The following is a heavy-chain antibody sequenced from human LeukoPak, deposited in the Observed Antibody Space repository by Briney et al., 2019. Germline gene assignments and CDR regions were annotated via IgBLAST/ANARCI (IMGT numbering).Heavy chain of an antibody. CDR2: IYSGGST. Sequence: VGSLRLSCAASGFTVSSNYMSWVRQAPGKGLEWVSVIYSGGSTYYADSVKGRFTISRDNSKNTLYLQMNSLRAEDTAVYYCHSGSYWYYFDYWGQGTLVTVSS. J-gene: IGHJ4*02. V-gene: IGHV3-66*01. CDR3: HSGSYWYYFDY. CDR1: GFTVSSNY. D-gene: IGHD1-26*01.